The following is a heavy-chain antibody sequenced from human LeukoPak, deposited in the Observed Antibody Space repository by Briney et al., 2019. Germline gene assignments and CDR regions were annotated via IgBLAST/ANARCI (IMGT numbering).Heavy chain of an antibody. J-gene: IGHJ4*02. D-gene: IGHD6-19*01. CDR3: AKGSTIAVAED. Sequence: PGGSLRLSCAASGFTFDDYAMHWVRQAPGKGLEWVSGISWNSGSIGCADSVKGRFTISRDNAKNSLYLQMNSLRAEDTALYYCAKGSTIAVAEDWGQGTLVTVSS. V-gene: IGHV3-9*01. CDR1: GFTFDDYA. CDR2: ISWNSGSI.